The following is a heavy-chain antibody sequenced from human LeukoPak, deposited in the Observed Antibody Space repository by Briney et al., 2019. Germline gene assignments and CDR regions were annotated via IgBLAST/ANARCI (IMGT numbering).Heavy chain of an antibody. CDR2: ITTSSSYM. CDR1: GFTFSAYN. V-gene: IGHV3-21*01. D-gene: IGHD6-19*01. J-gene: IGHJ6*03. Sequence: PGGSLRLSCAASGFTFSAYNMNWVRRTPGKGLEWVSSITTSSSYMFYADSVRGRFTISRDNAENSLYLQMNSLRDEDTAVYYCARDPYSGGYGAYYYYYMDVWGKGTTVTVSS. CDR3: ARDPYSGGYGAYYYYYMDV.